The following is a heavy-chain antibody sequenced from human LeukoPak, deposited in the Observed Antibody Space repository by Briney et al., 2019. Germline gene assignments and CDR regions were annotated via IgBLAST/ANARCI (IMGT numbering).Heavy chain of an antibody. CDR3: VRHSRNYDYVWGSYRPYYLDY. V-gene: IGHV5-51*01. Sequence: GESLKISCKGSGYIFTSYWIGWVRQLSGKGLEWMGIIYPGDSETRYSPSFQGQVTISADKSISTAYLQWSSLKASDTAMYYCVRHSRNYDYVWGSYRPYYLDYWGQGTLVTVSS. CDR2: IYPGDSET. D-gene: IGHD3-16*02. CDR1: GYIFTSYW. J-gene: IGHJ4*02.